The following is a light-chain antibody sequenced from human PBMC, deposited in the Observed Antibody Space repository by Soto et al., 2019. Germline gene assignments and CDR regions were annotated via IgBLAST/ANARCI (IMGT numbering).Light chain of an antibody. Sequence: DIVMTQSPLSLPVTPGEPASISCRSGQSLLHSDGFNYLDWYLQKPGQSPQLLIYLGSNRASGVPDRFSGSGSGTDFTLKISRVEAEDVGVYYCMQALQTPPGFGGGTKVEIK. CDR3: MQALQTPPG. V-gene: IGKV2-28*01. CDR1: QSLLHSDGFNY. J-gene: IGKJ4*01. CDR2: LGS.